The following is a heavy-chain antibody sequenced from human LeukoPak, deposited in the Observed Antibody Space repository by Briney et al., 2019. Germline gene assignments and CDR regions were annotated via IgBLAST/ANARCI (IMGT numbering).Heavy chain of an antibody. V-gene: IGHV3-7*01. Sequence: GGSLRLSCSVSGFIFRDFSMSWVRQAPGKGLEWVAKMNEYGSEIFYVDSVKGRFTISRDNAKNSLYLQMNSLRAEDTAVYYCSRESDYGDDWGQGTLVTVSS. CDR3: SRESDYGDD. CDR1: GFIFRDFS. CDR2: MNEYGSEI. J-gene: IGHJ4*02.